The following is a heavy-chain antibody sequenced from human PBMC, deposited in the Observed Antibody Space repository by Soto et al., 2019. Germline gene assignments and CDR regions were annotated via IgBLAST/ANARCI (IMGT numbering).Heavy chain of an antibody. CDR3: ATDPPLCSSTSCPPFDP. CDR1: GGTFSSYA. CDR2: IIPIFGTA. Sequence: SVKVSCKASGGTFSSYAISWVRQAPGQGLEWMGGIIPIFGTANYAQKFQGRVTITADESTSTAYMELSSLRSEDTAVYYCATDPPLCSSTSCPPFDPWGQGTLVTISS. V-gene: IGHV1-69*13. J-gene: IGHJ5*02. D-gene: IGHD2-2*01.